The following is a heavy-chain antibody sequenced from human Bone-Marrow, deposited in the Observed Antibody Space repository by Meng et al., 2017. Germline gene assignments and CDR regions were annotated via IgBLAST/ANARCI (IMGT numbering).Heavy chain of an antibody. CDR2: IIPIFGTA. Sequence: QGQLVQSGAGLKKPGASVKVSCKASGGTFSSYAISWVRQAPGQGLEWMGGIIPIFGTANYAQKFQGRVTITADESTSTAYMELSSLRSEDTAVYYCASMTTVTVDYYFDYWGQGTLVTVSS. D-gene: IGHD4-17*01. J-gene: IGHJ4*02. CDR3: ASMTTVTVDYYFDY. V-gene: IGHV1-69*01. CDR1: GGTFSSYA.